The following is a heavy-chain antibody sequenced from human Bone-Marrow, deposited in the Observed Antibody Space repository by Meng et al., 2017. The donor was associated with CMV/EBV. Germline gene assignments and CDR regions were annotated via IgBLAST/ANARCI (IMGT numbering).Heavy chain of an antibody. V-gene: IGHV1-2*02. Sequence: ASVKVSCKASGYTFTGDYMHWVRQAPGQGLEWMGWINPNSGGTNYAQKFQGRVTMTRDTSISTAYMELSRLRSDDTAVYYCARNFPDYYGSGSYYGYYGMDVWGQGTTVTFYS. CDR3: ARNFPDYYGSGSYYGYYGMDV. J-gene: IGHJ6*01. CDR1: GYTFTGDY. CDR2: INPNSGGT. D-gene: IGHD3-10*01.